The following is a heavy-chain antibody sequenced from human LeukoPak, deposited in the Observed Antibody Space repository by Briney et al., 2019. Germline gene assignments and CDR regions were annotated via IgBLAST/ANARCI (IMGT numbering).Heavy chain of an antibody. V-gene: IGHV1-2*06. D-gene: IGHD6-19*01. CDR1: GYTFTGYY. CDR2: INPNSGGT. J-gene: IGHJ4*02. CDR3: ARGAGSSGWYG. Sequence: VASVKVSCKASGYTFTGYYMHWVRQAPGQGLEWMGRINPNSGGTNYAQKFQGRVTMTRDTSISTAYMELSSLRSEDTAVYYCARGAGSSGWYGWGQGTLVTVSS.